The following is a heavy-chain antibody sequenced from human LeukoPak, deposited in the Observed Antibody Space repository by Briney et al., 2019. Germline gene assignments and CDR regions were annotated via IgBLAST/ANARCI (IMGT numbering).Heavy chain of an antibody. V-gene: IGHV3-30-3*01. J-gene: IGHJ4*02. CDR1: GFTFSSYA. Sequence: PGGSLRLSCAASGFTFSSYAMHWVRQAPGKGLEWVAVISYDGSNKYYADSVKGRFTISRDNSKNTLYLKMNSLRAEDTAVYYCARDDGSGSYIYWGQGTLVTVSS. CDR2: ISYDGSNK. D-gene: IGHD3-10*01. CDR3: ARDDGSGSYIY.